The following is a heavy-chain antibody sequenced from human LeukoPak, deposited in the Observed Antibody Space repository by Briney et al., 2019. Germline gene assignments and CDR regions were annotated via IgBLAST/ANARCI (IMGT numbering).Heavy chain of an antibody. V-gene: IGHV3-7*01. J-gene: IGHJ5*02. D-gene: IGHD1-1*01. CDR3: ARLGLEVGGPNWFDP. CDR2: IKRDGSQK. Sequence: GGSLRLCCAAPGFSFSSNWMGWVRQAPGKGLEWVAHIKRDGSQKYYLDSVKGRFTISRDNAKNSLYLQMNSLRVEDTAVYYCARLGLEVGGPNWFDPWGQGTLVTVSS. CDR1: GFSFSSNW.